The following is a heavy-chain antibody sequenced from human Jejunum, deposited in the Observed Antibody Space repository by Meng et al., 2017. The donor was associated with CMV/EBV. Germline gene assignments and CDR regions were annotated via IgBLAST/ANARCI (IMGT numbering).Heavy chain of an antibody. Sequence: VQLLESGGGLVQPGGSLRLSCAVSGFTFSTYAMNWVRQAPGKGLEWVGRIKSESAGGTADSAAPVKGRFTISRDDSRNTVDLQMDNMKTEDTAVYYCTTGWGQYFDYWGRGALVTVSS. J-gene: IGHJ4*02. CDR3: TTGWGQYFDY. CDR1: GFTFSTYA. CDR2: IKSESAGGTA. D-gene: IGHD1-26*01. V-gene: IGHV3-15*05.